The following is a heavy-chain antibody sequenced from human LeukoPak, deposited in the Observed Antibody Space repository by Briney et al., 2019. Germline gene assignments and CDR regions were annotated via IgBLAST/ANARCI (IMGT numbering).Heavy chain of an antibody. CDR2: IHSDGSRT. CDR3: ASPQEKSILGY. D-gene: IGHD3-3*01. J-gene: IGHJ4*02. Sequence: GGSLRLSCAASGFTFSSYWMHWVRQAPGKVLVWVSRIHSDGSRTSYADSVKGPFTISRDNATHPLYLQMASLRDEDTSVFCCASPQEKSILGYWGQGTLVTVSS. CDR1: GFTFSSYW. V-gene: IGHV3-74*01.